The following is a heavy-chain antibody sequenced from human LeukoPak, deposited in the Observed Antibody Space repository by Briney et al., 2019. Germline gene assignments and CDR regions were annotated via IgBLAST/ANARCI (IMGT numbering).Heavy chain of an antibody. CDR2: ISSSSSTI. Sequence: GGSLRLSCAASGFTFSSYSMNWVRQAPGKGLEWVSYISSSSSTIYYADSVKGRFTISRDNAKNSLYLQLNSLRAEDTAVYFCARRGQQLGQPFDYWGQGTLVTVSS. CDR3: ARRGQQLGQPFDY. J-gene: IGHJ4*02. CDR1: GFTFSSYS. D-gene: IGHD6-13*01. V-gene: IGHV3-48*01.